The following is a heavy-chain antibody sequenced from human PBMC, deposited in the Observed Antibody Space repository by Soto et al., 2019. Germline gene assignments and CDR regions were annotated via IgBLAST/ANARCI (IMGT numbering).Heavy chain of an antibody. CDR1: GGSISSGGYS. Sequence: SETLSLTCAVSGGSISSGGYSWSWIRQPPGKGLEWIGYIYHSGSTYYNPSLKSRVTISVDRSKNQFSLKLSSVTAADTAVYYCARIPYSYGSNYYYGMDVWGQGTTVTVS. J-gene: IGHJ6*02. V-gene: IGHV4-30-2*01. CDR2: IYHSGST. CDR3: ARIPYSYGSNYYYGMDV. D-gene: IGHD5-18*01.